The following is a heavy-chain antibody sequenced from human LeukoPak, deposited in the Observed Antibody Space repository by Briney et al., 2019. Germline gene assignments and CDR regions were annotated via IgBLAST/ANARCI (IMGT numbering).Heavy chain of an antibody. V-gene: IGHV4-30-4*01. CDR3: ARLVVVAPNQATTTGGMDV. D-gene: IGHD3-22*01. CDR2: IYYSGST. J-gene: IGHJ6*02. Sequence: ASETLSLTCTVSGGSISSGDYYWSWIRQPPGKGLEWIGYIYYSGSTYYNPSLKSRVTISVDTSKNQFSLKLSSVTAADTAVYYCARLVVVAPNQATTTGGMDVWGQGTTVTVSS. CDR1: GGSISSGDYY.